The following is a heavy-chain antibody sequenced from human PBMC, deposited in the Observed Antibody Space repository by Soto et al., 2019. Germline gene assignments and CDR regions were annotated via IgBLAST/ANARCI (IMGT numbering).Heavy chain of an antibody. CDR2: TYYRSKWYN. D-gene: IGHD2-8*02. J-gene: IGHJ4*02. CDR3: VRDTGFDFDY. CDR1: GDSVSSNSAA. V-gene: IGHV6-1*01. Sequence: SQTLSLTCAISGDSVSSNSAAWDWIRQSPSRGLEWLGRTYYRSKWYNDYAASVRSRITINPDTSRNQFSLHLSSVTPEDTAVYYCVRDTGFDFDYWGQGNLVTVSS.